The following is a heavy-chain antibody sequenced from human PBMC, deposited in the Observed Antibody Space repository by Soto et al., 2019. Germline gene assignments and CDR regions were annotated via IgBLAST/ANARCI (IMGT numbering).Heavy chain of an antibody. D-gene: IGHD3-10*01. CDR1: GGSFSGYY. J-gene: IGHJ4*02. CDR3: ARGPLRYYYGSGSYGH. CDR2: IYYSGST. V-gene: IGHV4-59*12. Sequence: SETLSLTCAVYGGSFSGYYWSWIRQPPGKGLEWIGYIYYSGSTNYNPSLKSRVTISVDTSKNQFSLKLSSVTAADTAVYYCARGPLRYYYGSGSYGHWGQGTLVTVSS.